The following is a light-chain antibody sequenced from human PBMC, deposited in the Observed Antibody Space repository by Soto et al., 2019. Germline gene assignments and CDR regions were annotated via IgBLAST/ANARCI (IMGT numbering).Light chain of an antibody. CDR1: QSVSSSF. CDR3: QQYDSSPCT. CDR2: GAS. Sequence: ESVLTQSPGTLSLSPGERATLSCRASQSVSSSFLAWYQLKPGQAPRLLIYGASSRATGIPDRFIGSGSGTDFTRTISRLEPEDFAVYYCQQYDSSPCTFGQGTKVDVK. V-gene: IGKV3-20*01. J-gene: IGKJ1*01.